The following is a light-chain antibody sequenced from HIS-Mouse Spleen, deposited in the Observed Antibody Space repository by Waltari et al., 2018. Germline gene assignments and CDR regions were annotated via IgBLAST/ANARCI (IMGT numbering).Light chain of an antibody. CDR1: SSDVGSYNL. Sequence: QSALTQPASVSGSPGQSITISCTGTSSDVGSYNLVSWYQQHPGKAPKLMFYEGSTRPSGVSNRFSGSKSGNTASLTISGLQAEDEADYYCCSYAGSSAVVFGGGTKLTVL. CDR3: CSYAGSSAVV. V-gene: IGLV2-23*01. J-gene: IGLJ2*01. CDR2: EGS.